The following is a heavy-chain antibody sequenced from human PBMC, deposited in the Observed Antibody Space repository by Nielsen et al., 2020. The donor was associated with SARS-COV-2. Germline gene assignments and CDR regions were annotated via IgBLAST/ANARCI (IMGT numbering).Heavy chain of an antibody. CDR1: GFTFDDYA. CDR3: AKDGHSSGWYGAPDY. J-gene: IGHJ4*02. D-gene: IGHD6-19*01. CDR2: ISWNSGSI. Sequence: SLKISRAASGFTFDDYAMHWVRQAPGKGLEWVSGISWNSGSIGYADSVKGRFTISRDNAKNSLYLQMNSLRAEDTALYYCAKDGHSSGWYGAPDYWGQGTLVTVSS. V-gene: IGHV3-9*01.